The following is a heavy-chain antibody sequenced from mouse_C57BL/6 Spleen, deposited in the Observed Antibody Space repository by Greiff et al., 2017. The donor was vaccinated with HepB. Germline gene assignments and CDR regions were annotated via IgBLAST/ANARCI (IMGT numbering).Heavy chain of an antibody. CDR3: VSSIYSFAY. D-gene: IGHD2-1*01. V-gene: IGHV10-1*01. Sequence: VKDRFTISRDDSESMLYLQMNNLKTEDTAMYYCVSSIYSFAYWGQGTLVTVSA. J-gene: IGHJ3*01.